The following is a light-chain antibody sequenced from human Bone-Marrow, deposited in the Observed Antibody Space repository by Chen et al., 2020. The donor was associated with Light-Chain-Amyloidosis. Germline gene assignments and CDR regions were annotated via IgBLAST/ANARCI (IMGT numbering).Light chain of an antibody. J-gene: IGLJ2*01. CDR1: DLPTKY. Sequence: SSELPPQPSVSVSPGQTARITCSGDDLPTKYAYWYQQKPGQAPVLVIHRETERPSGISERFSGSSSGTTATLTIRGVQAEDEADYHCQSADSSGSDEVICGGGTKLTVL. CDR3: QSADSSGSDEVI. CDR2: RET. V-gene: IGLV3-25*03.